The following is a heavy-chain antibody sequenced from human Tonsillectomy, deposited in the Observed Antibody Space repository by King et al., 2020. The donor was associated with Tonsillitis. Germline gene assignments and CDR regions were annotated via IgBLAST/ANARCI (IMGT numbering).Heavy chain of an antibody. CDR1: GYTFTNSG. Sequence: QLVQSGAEVKKPGASVKVSCTASGYTFTNSGITWVRQAPGEGLLRGGWSTTDKGYTQYSQKLQSKVTMTTDTPTSPAYMELRRLRSDDTTEYFCGREAGGIEGDYWGQGTLVTVSS. CDR2: STTDKGYT. V-gene: IGHV1-18*01. D-gene: IGHD3-16*01. J-gene: IGHJ4*02. CDR3: GREAGGIEGDY.